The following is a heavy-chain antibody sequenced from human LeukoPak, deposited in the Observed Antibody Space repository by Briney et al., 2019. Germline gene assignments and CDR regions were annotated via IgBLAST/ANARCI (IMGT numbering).Heavy chain of an antibody. CDR1: GYTFTSYV. D-gene: IGHD3-10*01. V-gene: IGHV1-8*01. CDR3: ARAPFPGAY. Sequence: ASVKVSCKASGYTFTSYVIHWVRQATGQGLEWMGWMNPNSGNKGYAQKFQGRVTMTRNTSIRTAYMELSSLRSEDTAVYYCARAPFPGAYWGQGTLVTVSS. CDR2: MNPNSGNK. J-gene: IGHJ4*02.